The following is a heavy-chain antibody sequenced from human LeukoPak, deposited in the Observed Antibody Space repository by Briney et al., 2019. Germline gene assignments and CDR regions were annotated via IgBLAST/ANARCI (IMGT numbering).Heavy chain of an antibody. J-gene: IGHJ3*02. Sequence: GGSLRLSCAASGFTVSSNYMSWVRQAPGKGLKWVSVIYSGGSTYYADSVKGRFTISRDNSKNTLYLQMNSLRAEDTAVYYCAREWSIDAFDIWGQGTIVTVSS. D-gene: IGHD2-15*01. CDR1: GFTVSSNY. CDR3: AREWSIDAFDI. CDR2: IYSGGST. V-gene: IGHV3-53*01.